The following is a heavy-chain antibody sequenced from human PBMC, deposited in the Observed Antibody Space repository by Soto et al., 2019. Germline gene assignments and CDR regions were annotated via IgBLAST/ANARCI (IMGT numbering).Heavy chain of an antibody. V-gene: IGHV3-21*01. CDR3: ARDSSSGWKSLPSDV. D-gene: IGHD6-19*01. J-gene: IGHJ6*02. Sequence: GGSLRLSCAASGFTFSSYSMNWVRQAPGKGLEWVSSISSSSSYIYYADSVKGRFTISRDNAKNSLYLQMNSLRAEDTAVYYCARDSSSGWKSLPSDVWGQGTTVTVSS. CDR1: GFTFSSYS. CDR2: ISSSSSYI.